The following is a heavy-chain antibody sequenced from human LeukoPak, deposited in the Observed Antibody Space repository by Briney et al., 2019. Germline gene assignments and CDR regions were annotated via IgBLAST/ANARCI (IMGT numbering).Heavy chain of an antibody. CDR3: ARVGGIVGAAYYYYGVDV. V-gene: IGHV4-4*02. D-gene: IGHD1-26*01. CDR1: GGSISSSNW. CDR2: IYHSGST. J-gene: IGHJ6*02. Sequence: PSETLSLTCAVSGGSISSSNWWSWVRQPPGKGLEWIGEIYHSGSTNYNPSLKSRVTISVDKSKNQFSLKLSSVTAADTAVYYCARVGGIVGAAYYYYGVDVWGQGTTVTVSS.